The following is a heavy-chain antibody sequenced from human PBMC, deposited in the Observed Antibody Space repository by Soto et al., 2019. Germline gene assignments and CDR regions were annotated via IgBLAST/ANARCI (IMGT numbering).Heavy chain of an antibody. V-gene: IGHV3-7*01. D-gene: IGHD3-3*01. CDR2: IKQDGSEK. CDR1: GFTFSTYA. Sequence: PGGSLRLSCAASGFTFSTYAMRWVRQAPGKGLEWVANIKQDGSEKYYVDSVKGRFTISRDNAKNSLYLQMNSLRAEDTAVYYCARDRGDFWSGLNWFDPWGQGTLVTVSS. J-gene: IGHJ5*02. CDR3: ARDRGDFWSGLNWFDP.